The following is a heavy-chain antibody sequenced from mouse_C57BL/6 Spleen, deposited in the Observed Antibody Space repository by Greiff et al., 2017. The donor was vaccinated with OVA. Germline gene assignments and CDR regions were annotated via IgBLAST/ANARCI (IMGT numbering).Heavy chain of an antibody. CDR2: IDPSDSYT. V-gene: IGHV1-69*01. D-gene: IGHD4-1*01. CDR1: GYTFTSYW. J-gene: IGHJ3*01. Sequence: QVQLKQPGAELVMPGASVKLSCKASGYTFTSYWMHWVKQRPGQGLEWIGEIDPSDSYTNYNQKFKGKSTLTVDKSSSTAYMQLSSLTSEDSAVYYCARDNWGFAYWGQGTLVTVSA. CDR3: ARDNWGFAY.